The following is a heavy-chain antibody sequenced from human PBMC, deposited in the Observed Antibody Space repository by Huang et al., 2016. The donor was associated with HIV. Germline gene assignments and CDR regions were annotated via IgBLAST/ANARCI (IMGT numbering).Heavy chain of an antibody. CDR3: ARVDLLLGKYGDYEENAFDI. V-gene: IGHV4-61*01. D-gene: IGHD4-17*01. CDR2: IYYSWST. Sequence: QVQLQESGPGLVKPSETLSLTCTVSGGSVSSGSYYWRWIRQPPGKGLEWIGYIYYSWSTNYNPFLKSRVTISVDTSKNQFSLKLSSVTAADTAVYYCARVDLLLGKYGDYEENAFDIWGQGTMVTVSS. CDR1: GGSVSSGSYY. J-gene: IGHJ3*02.